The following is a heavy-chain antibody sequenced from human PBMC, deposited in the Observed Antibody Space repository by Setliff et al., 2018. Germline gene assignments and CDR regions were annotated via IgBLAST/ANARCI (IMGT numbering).Heavy chain of an antibody. J-gene: IGHJ6*03. CDR1: GASLRGNAIF. CDR2: IYYTGDP. V-gene: IGHV4-39*01. CDR3: ARHVGSRSRGYNYYYYYMDV. Sequence: PSETLSLTCTVSGASLRGNAIFWGWIRQPPGKGLEWIGSIYYTGDPYYNPSLKSRVTMSVDTSRNQLSLKLTSVTAADTAVYYCARHVGSRSRGYNYYYYYMDVWGKGTTVTVS. D-gene: IGHD3-10*01.